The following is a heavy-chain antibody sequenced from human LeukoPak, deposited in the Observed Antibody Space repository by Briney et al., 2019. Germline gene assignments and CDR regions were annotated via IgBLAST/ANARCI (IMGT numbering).Heavy chain of an antibody. D-gene: IGHD5-24*01. CDR1: GFTFSSYW. Sequence: GGSLRLSCAASGFTFSSYWMSWVRQAPGKGLEWVANIKQDGSEKYNVDSVKGRFTISRDNAKNSLYLQMNSLRAEDTAVYYCASPRGGYNGDYWGQGTLVTVSS. J-gene: IGHJ4*02. CDR3: ASPRGGYNGDY. V-gene: IGHV3-7*03. CDR2: IKQDGSEK.